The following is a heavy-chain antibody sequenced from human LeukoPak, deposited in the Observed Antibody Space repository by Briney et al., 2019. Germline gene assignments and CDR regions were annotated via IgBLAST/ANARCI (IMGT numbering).Heavy chain of an antibody. J-gene: IGHJ4*02. D-gene: IGHD6-13*01. V-gene: IGHV3-74*01. CDR2: IKTDGSRT. Sequence: ETLSLTCTVSGHSISSGDNYWMHWVRQAPGKGLVWVSRIKTDGSRTNYADSVKGRFTISRDNAKNTVYLEMNSLRSEDTAVYYCARAIGSSWGKVDYWGQGTLVTVSS. CDR1: GHSISSGDNYW. CDR3: ARAIGSSWGKVDY.